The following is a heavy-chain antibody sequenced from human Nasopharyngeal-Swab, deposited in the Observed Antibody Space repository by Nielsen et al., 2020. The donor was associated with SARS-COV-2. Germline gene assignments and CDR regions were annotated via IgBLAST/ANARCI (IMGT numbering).Heavy chain of an antibody. CDR1: GYTFTSYG. J-gene: IGHJ5*02. CDR2: ISVYNGNT. D-gene: IGHD2-2*01. Sequence: ASVKVSCKASGYTFTSYGISWVRQAPGQGLEWMGWISVYNGNTDYAQNLQGRVTMTTDTSTSTAYMELRSLRSGETAVYYCARLSPPLYCNCPTCLTTWFDPWGQGTLFTVSS. V-gene: IGHV1-18*01. CDR3: ARLSPPLYCNCPTCLTTWFDP.